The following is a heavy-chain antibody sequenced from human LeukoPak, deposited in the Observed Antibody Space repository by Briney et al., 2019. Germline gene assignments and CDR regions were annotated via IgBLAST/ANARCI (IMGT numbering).Heavy chain of an antibody. V-gene: IGHV3-30*18. D-gene: IGHD3-10*01. CDR1: GFTFSDYG. Sequence: GGSLRLSCAASGFTFSDYGIHWVRQAPGKGLEWVAVISYDGTRKYYADSVKGRLTISRDNSNNTLYLQINSLKAEDTALYYCTKGPDPGGFGYWSQGTLVTVSS. CDR3: TKGPDPGGFGY. CDR2: ISYDGTRK. J-gene: IGHJ4*02.